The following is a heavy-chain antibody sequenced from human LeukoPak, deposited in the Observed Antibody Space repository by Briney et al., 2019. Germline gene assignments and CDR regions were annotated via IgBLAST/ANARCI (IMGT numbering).Heavy chain of an antibody. CDR2: ISSSSPYI. V-gene: IGHV3-21*01. J-gene: IGHJ6*03. Sequence: GGSLRLSCAASGFTFSDYSMNWVRQAPGKGLEWVASISSSSPYIYYTDSVKGRFTTSRDNTKNSLYLQMNNLRAEDTGVYYCARDSAIVVLAYMDVWGKGTTVTVSS. CDR3: ARDSAIVVLAYMDV. D-gene: IGHD2-15*01. CDR1: GFTFSDYS.